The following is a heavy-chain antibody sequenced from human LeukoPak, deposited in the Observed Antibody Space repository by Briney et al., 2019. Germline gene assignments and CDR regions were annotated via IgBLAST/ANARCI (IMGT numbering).Heavy chain of an antibody. J-gene: IGHJ4*02. Sequence: PGGTLRLSCAASGFTFSSYGMSWVRQAPGKGLEWVSAISGSGGSTYYADSVKGRFTISRDNAKNSLYLQMNSLRAEDTAVYYCASPRSSGYDFNQRARFDYWGQGTLVTVSS. CDR3: ASPRSSGYDFNQRARFDY. CDR2: ISGSGGST. D-gene: IGHD5-12*01. CDR1: GFTFSSYG. V-gene: IGHV3-23*01.